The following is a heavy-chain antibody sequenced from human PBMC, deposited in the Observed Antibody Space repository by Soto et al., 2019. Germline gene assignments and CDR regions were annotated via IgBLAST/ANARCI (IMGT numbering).Heavy chain of an antibody. J-gene: IGHJ6*03. CDR3: ARGRNVLRYFDWSAYYMDV. D-gene: IGHD3-9*01. Sequence: SETLCLTCTVSGGSISNYYWSWIRQPPGKGLEWIGYINHSGSTNYNPSLKSRVTISVDTSKNQFSLKLSSVTAADTAVYYCARGRNVLRYFDWSAYYMDVWGKGTTVTVSS. CDR2: INHSGST. V-gene: IGHV4-59*12. CDR1: GGSISNYY.